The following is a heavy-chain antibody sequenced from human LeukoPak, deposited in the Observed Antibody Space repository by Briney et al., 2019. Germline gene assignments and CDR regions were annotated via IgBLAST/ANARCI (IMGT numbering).Heavy chain of an antibody. J-gene: IGHJ4*02. CDR1: GDSFSDYH. CDR2: ITHSGTT. CDR3: ARGAPGF. Sequence: SETLSLTCAVYGDSFSDYHWTWLRQSPGKRLEWIGQITHSGTTRYNPSFHSRVTMSVDTSKNQFSLKLTSVTAADTAIYYCARGAPGFWGQGTLVTVSS. V-gene: IGHV4-34*01.